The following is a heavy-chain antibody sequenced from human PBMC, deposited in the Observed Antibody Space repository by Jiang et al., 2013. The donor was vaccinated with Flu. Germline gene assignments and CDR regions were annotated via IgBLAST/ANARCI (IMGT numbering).Heavy chain of an antibody. CDR2: VIPIFGTA. Sequence: GQGLEWMEGVIPIFGTANYAQKFQGRVTITADESTSTAYMELSSLRSEDTAVYYCARDGGEMATKNPFDYWGQGTLVTVSS. D-gene: IGHD5-24*01. CDR3: ARDGGEMATKNPFDY. V-gene: IGHV1-69*01. J-gene: IGHJ4*02.